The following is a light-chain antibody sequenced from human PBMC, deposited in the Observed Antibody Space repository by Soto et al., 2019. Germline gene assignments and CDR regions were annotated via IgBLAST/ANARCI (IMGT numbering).Light chain of an antibody. V-gene: IGLV1-40*01. J-gene: IGLJ3*02. CDR1: SSNIGAGYD. Sequence: QSVLTQPPSVSGAPGQRVTISCTGSSSNIGAGYDVHWYQQLPGTAPKLLIYGNINRPSGVPDRFSGSKSGTSASLAITGLQAEDDADYYCQSYDSGLSARVFGGGTKLTVL. CDR3: QSYDSGLSARV. CDR2: GNI.